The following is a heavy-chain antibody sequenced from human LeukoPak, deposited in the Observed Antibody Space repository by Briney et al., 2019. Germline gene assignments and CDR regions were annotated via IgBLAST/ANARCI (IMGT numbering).Heavy chain of an antibody. D-gene: IGHD1-26*01. J-gene: IGHJ5*02. CDR2: IYYSGST. CDR1: GGSISSGGYY. V-gene: IGHV4-31*03. CDR3: AREGAYNWFDP. Sequence: SETPSLTCTVSGGSISSGGYYWSWIRQHPGKGLEWIGYIYYSGSTYYNPSLKSRVTISVDTSKNQFSLKLSSVTAADTAVYYCAREGAYNWFDPWGQGTLVTVSS.